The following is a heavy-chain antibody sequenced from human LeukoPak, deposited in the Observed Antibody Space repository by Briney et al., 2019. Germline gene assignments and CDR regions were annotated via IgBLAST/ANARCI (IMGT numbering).Heavy chain of an antibody. CDR1: GFTFSDYY. CDR3: ARDRDSSGWDPFDY. CDR2: ISSSSSAT. D-gene: IGHD6-19*01. Sequence: GGSLRLSCAASGFTFSDYYLSWNRQAPGKGLEWISYISSSSSATKYADSVKGRFTISRDNAKNSLYLQMNSLRAEDTAVYYCARDRDSSGWDPFDYWGQGTLVTVSS. J-gene: IGHJ4*02. V-gene: IGHV3-11*05.